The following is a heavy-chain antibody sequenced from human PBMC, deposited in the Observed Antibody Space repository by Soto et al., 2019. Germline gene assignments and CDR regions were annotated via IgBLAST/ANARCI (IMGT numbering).Heavy chain of an antibody. J-gene: IGHJ4*01. CDR2: IYHSGAT. Sequence: QVQLQESGSGLVKPSQTLVLTCTVSGDSISRDGYSWSWLRQPPGKGLEWIGYIYHSGATYYNPSLKSRVTTSVDKSKNQFSLRLASVTAADTAVYYCAREMSYYFDPWGHGTLVTVSS. V-gene: IGHV4-30-2*01. CDR1: GDSISRDGYS. CDR3: AREMSYYFDP.